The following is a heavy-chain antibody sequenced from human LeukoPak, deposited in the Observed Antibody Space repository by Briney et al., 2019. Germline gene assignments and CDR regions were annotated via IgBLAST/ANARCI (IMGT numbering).Heavy chain of an antibody. Sequence: SETLSLTCTVSGDSFSSYYWSLIRQPPGKGLEWIGHIYNRGNTHYNPSLKSRVTISVDTSKNQFSLTLNSVTAADTAVFYCARRPHNWGFDYWGQGTLVTVSS. V-gene: IGHV4-59*08. CDR1: GDSFSSYY. D-gene: IGHD7-27*01. CDR2: IYNRGNT. J-gene: IGHJ4*02. CDR3: ARRPHNWGFDY.